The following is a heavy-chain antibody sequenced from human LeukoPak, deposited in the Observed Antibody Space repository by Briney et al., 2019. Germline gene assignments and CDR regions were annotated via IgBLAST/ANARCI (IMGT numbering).Heavy chain of an antibody. Sequence: PGGSLRLSCAASGFTFSDYYMSWIRQAPGKGLEWVSYISSSGSTIYYADSVKGRFTISRDNAKNSLYLQMNRLRAEDTAVYYCARESGDLPYYYYGMDVWGQGTTVTVSS. CDR2: ISSSGSTI. CDR1: GFTFSDYY. CDR3: ARESGDLPYYYYGMDV. V-gene: IGHV3-11*01. D-gene: IGHD1-26*01. J-gene: IGHJ6*02.